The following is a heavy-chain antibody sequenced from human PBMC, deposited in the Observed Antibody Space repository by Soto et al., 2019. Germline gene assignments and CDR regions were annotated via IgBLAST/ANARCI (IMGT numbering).Heavy chain of an antibody. V-gene: IGHV1-3*01. D-gene: IGHD3-10*01. CDR2: INGGSGNT. J-gene: IGHJ5*01. CDR3: ARVPPWGNSAGDYYIQHYDS. Sequence: ASVNVCCKSSGFTFTSYAIHWLRQAPGQRPQWMGWINGGSGNTKYSQDFQGRVTFTRDTYATTAYLELSSLRSEDTAVYYCARVPPWGNSAGDYYIQHYDSWGQGTPVTVSS. CDR1: GFTFTSYA.